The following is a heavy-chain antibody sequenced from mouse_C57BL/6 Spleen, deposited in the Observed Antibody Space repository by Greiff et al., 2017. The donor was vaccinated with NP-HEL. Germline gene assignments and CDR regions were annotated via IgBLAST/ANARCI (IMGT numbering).Heavy chain of an antibody. V-gene: IGHV1-50*01. D-gene: IGHD1-1*01. Sequence: QVQLQQPGAELVKPGASVKLSCKASGYTFTSYWMQWVKQRPGQGLEWIGEIDPSDSYPNYNQKFKGKATLTVDTSSSTAYMQLSSLTSEDSAVYYCARRGLRNGAMDYWGQGTSVTVSS. CDR3: ARRGLRNGAMDY. CDR2: IDPSDSYP. J-gene: IGHJ4*01. CDR1: GYTFTSYW.